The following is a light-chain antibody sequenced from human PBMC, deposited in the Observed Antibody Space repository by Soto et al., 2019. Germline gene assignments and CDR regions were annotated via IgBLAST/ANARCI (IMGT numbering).Light chain of an antibody. CDR2: DVG. Sequence: QSALTQPASVSGSPGQSITISCSGTSSDIGAYNYVSWYQQHPGKAPKLMIYDVGTRPSGVSDRFSASKSGNTASLTISGLQAEDEADYYCSSYTPSVTGVFGGGTKVTVL. J-gene: IGLJ3*02. V-gene: IGLV2-14*01. CDR1: SSDIGAYNY. CDR3: SSYTPSVTGV.